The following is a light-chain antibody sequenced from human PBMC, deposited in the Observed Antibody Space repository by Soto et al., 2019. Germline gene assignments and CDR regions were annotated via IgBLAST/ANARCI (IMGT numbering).Light chain of an antibody. J-gene: IGLJ2*01. Sequence: SYELTQPPSVSVSPGQTASITCSGDKLGDKYACWFQQKPGQSPVLLIFQDIKRPSGIPERFSGSNSGNTATLTISGTQAMDEADYYCQAWDSSFVVFGGGTKLTVL. CDR1: KLGDKY. CDR3: QAWDSSFVV. V-gene: IGLV3-1*01. CDR2: QDI.